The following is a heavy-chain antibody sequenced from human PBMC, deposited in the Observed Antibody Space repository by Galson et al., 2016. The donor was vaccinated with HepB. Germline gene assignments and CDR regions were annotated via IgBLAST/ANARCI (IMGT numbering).Heavy chain of an antibody. V-gene: IGHV4-39*01. Sequence: SETLSLTCTVSGGSISSSSYYWGWIRQPPGKGLEWIGSIYYSGSTYYNPSLKSRVTISVDTSKNQFSLKLSSVTAADTAVYYCARNMKIVSRFITMVRGVRAFDPWGQGTLVTVSS. CDR2: IYYSGST. CDR3: ARNMKIVSRFITMVRGVRAFDP. J-gene: IGHJ5*02. CDR1: GGSISSSSYY. D-gene: IGHD3-10*01.